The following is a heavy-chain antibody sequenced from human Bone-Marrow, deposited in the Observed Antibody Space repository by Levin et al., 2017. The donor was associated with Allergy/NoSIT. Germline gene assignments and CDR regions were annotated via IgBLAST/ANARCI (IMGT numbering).Heavy chain of an antibody. D-gene: IGHD2-21*02. CDR2: IDPSGGNT. Sequence: ASVKVSCKASGYTFTNYYVHWVRQAPGQGLEWVGLIDPSGGNTNYAQKFQGRVTMTRDTSTSTVYMEVSSLTSDDTAVYYCAREAYCGGDCYYGDFWGREPWSPSPQ. J-gene: IGHJ4*02. CDR3: AREAYCGGDCYYGDF. CDR1: GYTFTNYY. V-gene: IGHV1-46*01.